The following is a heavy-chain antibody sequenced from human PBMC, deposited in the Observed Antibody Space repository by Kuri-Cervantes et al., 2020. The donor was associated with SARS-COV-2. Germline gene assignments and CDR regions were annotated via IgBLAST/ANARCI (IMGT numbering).Heavy chain of an antibody. J-gene: IGHJ4*02. V-gene: IGHV1-69*13. Sequence: SVKVSCKASGGTFSSYAISWVRQAPGQGLEWMGGIIPIFGTANYAQKFQGRVTITADESTSTAYMELSSLRSEDTAVYYCTRGYYYDSSGYYLADYWGQGTLVTVSS. CDR1: GGTFSSYA. CDR3: TRGYYYDSSGYYLADY. D-gene: IGHD3-22*01. CDR2: IIPIFGTA.